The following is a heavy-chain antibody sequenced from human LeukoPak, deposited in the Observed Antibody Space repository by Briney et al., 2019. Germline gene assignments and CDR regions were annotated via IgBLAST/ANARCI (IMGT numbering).Heavy chain of an antibody. Sequence: SETLSLTCTVSGGSISSYYWIWIRQPPGKGLEWIGYIYYSVRSNSNPSLKSRVTMAVDTSKSQFSLKLSSVTAADTAVYYCARRAGGYCSGGSCYGDWFDPWGQGTLVTVSS. D-gene: IGHD2-15*01. V-gene: IGHV4-59*08. CDR1: GGSISSYY. CDR3: ARRAGGYCSGGSCYGDWFDP. CDR2: IYYSVRS. J-gene: IGHJ5*02.